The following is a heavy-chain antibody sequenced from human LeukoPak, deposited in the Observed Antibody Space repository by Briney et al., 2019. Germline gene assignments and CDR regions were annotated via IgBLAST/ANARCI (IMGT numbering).Heavy chain of an antibody. CDR1: GFIFSNYA. Sequence: GGSLRLSCAASGFIFSNYAMSWVRQAPGKGLEWVSGISGSGGSTVYVDSVKGRFTISRDNSKNIMYLQMNSLRAEDTAVYYCARARSSYGYGDAFDIWGQGTMVTVSS. CDR3: ARARSSYGYGDAFDI. CDR2: ISGSGGST. D-gene: IGHD5-18*01. V-gene: IGHV3-23*01. J-gene: IGHJ3*02.